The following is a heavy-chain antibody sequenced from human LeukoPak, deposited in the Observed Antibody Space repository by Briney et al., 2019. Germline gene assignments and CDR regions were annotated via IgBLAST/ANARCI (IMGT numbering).Heavy chain of an antibody. J-gene: IGHJ6*03. V-gene: IGHV6-1*01. Sequence: SQTLSLTCAISGDSVSSNSATWNWIRQSPSRGLEWLGRTYYRSKLYNDYAVSVKSRITINPDTSKNQFSLQLKSVTPEDTAVYYCARDPMVTNYYYYYMDVWGKGTTVTVSS. CDR2: TYYRSKLYN. D-gene: IGHD5-18*01. CDR3: ARDPMVTNYYYYYMDV. CDR1: GDSVSSNSAT.